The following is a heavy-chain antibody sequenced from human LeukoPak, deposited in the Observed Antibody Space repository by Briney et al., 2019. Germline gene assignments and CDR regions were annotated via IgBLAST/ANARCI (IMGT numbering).Heavy chain of an antibody. V-gene: IGHV1-18*01. J-gene: IGHJ4*02. CDR3: AREGAFYYYDSSGYFDDY. Sequence: ASVKVSCKASGYTFTSYGISWVRQAPRQGLEWMGWISAYNGNTNYAQKLQGRVTMTTDTSTSTAYMELRSLRSDDTAVYYCAREGAFYYYDSSGYFDDYWGQGTLVTVSS. CDR2: ISAYNGNT. D-gene: IGHD3-22*01. CDR1: GYTFTSYG.